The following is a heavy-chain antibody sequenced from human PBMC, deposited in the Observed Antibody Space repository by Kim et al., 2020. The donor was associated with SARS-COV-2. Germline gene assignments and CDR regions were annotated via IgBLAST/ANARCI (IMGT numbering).Heavy chain of an antibody. V-gene: IGHV4-59*01. D-gene: IGHD3-9*01. CDR3: ASMLTPYSQSGFHP. CDR2: IYYSGIA. Sequence: SETLSLTCTVSGGSISPYYWSWIRQPTGKGLEWIGYIYYSGIANYNPSFKSRVTMSVDKSNNQFSLKMTSVTAADTAVYFCASMLTPYSQSGFHPWGQGALVTVSS. CDR1: GGSISPYY. J-gene: IGHJ5*02.